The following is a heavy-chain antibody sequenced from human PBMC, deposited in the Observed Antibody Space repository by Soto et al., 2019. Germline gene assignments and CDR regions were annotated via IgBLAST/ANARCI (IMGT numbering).Heavy chain of an antibody. J-gene: IGHJ6*02. CDR1: GYTFTSYA. CDR2: INAGNGNT. CDR3: ASSYSNYALIDYYYYGMDV. D-gene: IGHD4-4*01. V-gene: IGHV1-3*01. Sequence: QVQLVQSGAEVKKPGASVKVSCKASGYTFTSYAMHWVRQAPGQRLEWMGWINAGNGNTKYSQKFQGRVTITSDTAASTAYKELSSLRSEDTAVYYCASSYSNYALIDYYYYGMDVWGQGTTVTVSS.